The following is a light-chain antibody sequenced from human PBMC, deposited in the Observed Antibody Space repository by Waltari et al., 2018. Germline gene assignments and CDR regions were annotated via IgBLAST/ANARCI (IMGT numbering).Light chain of an antibody. J-gene: IGLJ2*01. CDR2: TTN. CDR3: VLYMGNGISI. V-gene: IGLV8-61*01. Sequence: QAVVTQEPSFSVSPGGTVTLTCGLSSGSVSTRHYPSWYQQIPGQAPHALISTTNTRSSGVPGRFSGSILGNRAALTITGAQADDESNYYCVLYMGNGISIFGGGTKLTVL. CDR1: SGSVSTRHY.